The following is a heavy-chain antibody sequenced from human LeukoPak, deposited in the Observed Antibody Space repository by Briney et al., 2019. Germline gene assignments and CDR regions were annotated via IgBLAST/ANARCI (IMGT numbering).Heavy chain of an antibody. Sequence: PPQTLSLTCTVSGGSISSGGYYWSWIRQPPGKGLEWIGYIYHSGSTYYNPSLKSRVTISLDRSKNQFSLKLSSVTAADTAVYYCATFEEYSSLFDPWGQGTLVTVSS. CDR2: IYHSGST. V-gene: IGHV4-30-2*01. D-gene: IGHD5-18*01. CDR1: GGSISSGGYY. CDR3: ATFEEYSSLFDP. J-gene: IGHJ5*02.